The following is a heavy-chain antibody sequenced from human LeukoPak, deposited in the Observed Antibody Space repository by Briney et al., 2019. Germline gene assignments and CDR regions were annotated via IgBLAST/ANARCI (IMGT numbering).Heavy chain of an antibody. Sequence: SQTLSLTCTVSGGSISSGSYYWSWIRQPAGKGLEWIGRIYTSGSTNYNPSLKSRVTISQDTAKNQVSLRLTSLTPADTAVYYCARTSKTMIRGVEWTFWYFDLWGRGTLVTVSS. D-gene: IGHD3-10*01. CDR3: ARTSKTMIRGVEWTFWYFDL. CDR2: IYTSGST. J-gene: IGHJ2*01. CDR1: GGSISSGSYY. V-gene: IGHV4-61*02.